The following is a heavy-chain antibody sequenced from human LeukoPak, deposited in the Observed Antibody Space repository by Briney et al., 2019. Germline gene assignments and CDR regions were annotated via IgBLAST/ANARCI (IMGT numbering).Heavy chain of an antibody. CDR2: ISSSGSTI. CDR3: ARVGSSWGLY. D-gene: IGHD6-13*01. Sequence: GGSLRLSCAASGFTFSNAWMNWVRQAPGKGLEWVSYISSSGSTIYYADSVKGRFTISRDNAKNSLYLQMNSLRAEDTAVYYCARVGSSWGLYWGQGTLVTVSS. CDR1: GFTFSNAW. V-gene: IGHV3-48*04. J-gene: IGHJ4*02.